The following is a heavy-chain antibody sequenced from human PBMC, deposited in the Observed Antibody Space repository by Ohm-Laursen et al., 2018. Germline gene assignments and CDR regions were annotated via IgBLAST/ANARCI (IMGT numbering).Heavy chain of an antibody. CDR2: INPNSGGT. D-gene: IGHD3-22*01. CDR3: ARDVIGLVVITHSPLDY. J-gene: IGHJ4*02. CDR1: GYTFTGYY. V-gene: IGHV1-2*02. Sequence: SVKVSCKASGYTFTGYYMHWVRQAPGQGLEWMGWINPNSGGTNYAQKLQGRVTMTRDTSISTAYMELSRLRSDDTAVYYCARDVIGLVVITHSPLDYWGQGTLVTVSS.